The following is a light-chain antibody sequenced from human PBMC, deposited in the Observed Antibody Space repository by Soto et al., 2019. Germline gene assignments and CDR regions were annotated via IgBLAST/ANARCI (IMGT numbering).Light chain of an antibody. V-gene: IGKV3-15*01. J-gene: IGKJ5*01. Sequence: EILLTQSPSTLSVSPGEKATLSSRASQSVSSNLAWYQQKPGQAPRLLIYGASTRATGIPARFSGSGSGTEFTLTISSLQSEDFAVYYCQQYNNWLETIGQGTRLEIK. CDR1: QSVSSN. CDR2: GAS. CDR3: QQYNNWLET.